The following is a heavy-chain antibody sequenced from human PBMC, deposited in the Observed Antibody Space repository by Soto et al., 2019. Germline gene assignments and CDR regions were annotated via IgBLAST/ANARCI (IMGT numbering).Heavy chain of an antibody. Sequence: QVQLVESGGGVVQPGRSLRLSCAASGFTFSSYAMHWVRQAPGKGLEWVAVISYDGSNKYYADSVKGRFTISRDNSKNTLYLQMNSLRAEDTAVYYCARVRTIFGVADNWFDPWGQGTLVTVSS. CDR2: ISYDGSNK. V-gene: IGHV3-30-3*01. CDR3: ARVRTIFGVADNWFDP. CDR1: GFTFSSYA. J-gene: IGHJ5*02. D-gene: IGHD3-3*01.